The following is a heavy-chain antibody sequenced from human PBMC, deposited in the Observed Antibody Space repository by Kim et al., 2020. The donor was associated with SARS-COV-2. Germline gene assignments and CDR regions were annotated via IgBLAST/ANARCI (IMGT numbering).Heavy chain of an antibody. CDR3: ARGRWKDGSDWAWFDY. V-gene: IGHV1-8*01. D-gene: IGHD6-19*01. J-gene: IGHJ4*02. Sequence: KFQGRVTMTRDTSIRTAYMELSSLRSEDTAVYYCARGRWKDGSDWAWFDYWGQGTLVTVSS.